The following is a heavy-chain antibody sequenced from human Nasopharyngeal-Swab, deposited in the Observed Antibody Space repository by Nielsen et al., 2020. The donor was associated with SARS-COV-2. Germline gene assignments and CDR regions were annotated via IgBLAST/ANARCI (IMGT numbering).Heavy chain of an antibody. J-gene: IGHJ3*02. CDR3: ARATMIVVVIGAFDI. D-gene: IGHD3-22*01. V-gene: IGHV4-31*02. CDR2: IYYSGST. Sequence: WIRQPPGKGLEWIGYIYYSGSTYYNPSLKSRVTISVDTSKNQFSLKLSSVTAADTAVYYCARATMIVVVIGAFDIWGQGTMV.